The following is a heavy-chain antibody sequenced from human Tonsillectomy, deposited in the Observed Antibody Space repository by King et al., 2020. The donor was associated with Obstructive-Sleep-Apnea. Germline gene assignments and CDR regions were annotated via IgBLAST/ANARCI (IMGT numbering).Heavy chain of an antibody. Sequence: VQLVESGGGLVQPGRSLRLSCAASGFTFDDYAMHWVRQTPGKGLEWVSGISWNSGTIGYADSVKGRLTISRDNAKNSLYLQMNSLRPEDTALYYCAKPITLVRGAMGDWGQGTLVTVSS. J-gene: IGHJ4*02. CDR3: AKPITLVRGAMGD. V-gene: IGHV3-9*01. D-gene: IGHD3-10*01. CDR1: GFTFDDYA. CDR2: ISWNSGTI.